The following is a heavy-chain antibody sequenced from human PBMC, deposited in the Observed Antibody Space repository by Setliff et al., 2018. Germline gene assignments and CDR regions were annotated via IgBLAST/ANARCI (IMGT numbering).Heavy chain of an antibody. J-gene: IGHJ4*02. CDR3: ARAPRYFDPTGSYFDY. CDR2: INHSGST. Sequence: SETLSLTCVVYGGSFSNYYWSWIRQPPGKGLEWIGEINHSGSTYYNASLKSRVTISVDTSKNQFSLKLNSVTAADTAVYYCARAPRYFDPTGSYFDYWGQGTLVTVSS. CDR1: GGSFSNYY. D-gene: IGHD3-9*01. V-gene: IGHV4-34*01.